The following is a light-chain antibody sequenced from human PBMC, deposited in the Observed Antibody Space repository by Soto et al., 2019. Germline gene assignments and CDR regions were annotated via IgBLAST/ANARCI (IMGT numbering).Light chain of an antibody. CDR1: QSVRNY. J-gene: IGKJ3*01. CDR3: QQRSDWPPS. Sequence: EIVLTQSPATLSLSPGERATLSCRASQSVRNYLAWYQQKPGQVPRLLIYDTSNRAAGIPARFSGSGSGTDFTLTISSLEPEDFALYVCQQRSDWPPSFGPGTNVDIK. CDR2: DTS. V-gene: IGKV3-11*01.